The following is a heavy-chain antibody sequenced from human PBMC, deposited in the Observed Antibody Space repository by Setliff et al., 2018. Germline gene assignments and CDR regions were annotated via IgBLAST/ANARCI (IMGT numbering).Heavy chain of an antibody. J-gene: IGHJ3*02. CDR2: INAGNGNT. V-gene: IGHV1-3*01. D-gene: IGHD3-16*02. CDR1: GYTFTSYA. Sequence: GASVKVSCKASGYTFTSYAMHWVRQAPGQRLEWMGWINAGNGNTKYSQKFQGRVTITRDTSASTAYMELSSLRSEDTAVYYCARTMITFGGVIVHAFDIWGQGTMVTVSS. CDR3: ARTMITFGGVIVHAFDI.